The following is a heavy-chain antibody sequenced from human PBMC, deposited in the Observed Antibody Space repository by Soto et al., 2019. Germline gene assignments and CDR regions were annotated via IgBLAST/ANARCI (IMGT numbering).Heavy chain of an antibody. CDR1: GGSFSGYY. D-gene: IGHD3-3*01. V-gene: IGHV4-34*01. Sequence: SETLSLTCAVYGGSFSGYYWSWIRQPPGKGLERIGEINHSGSTNYNPSLKSRVTISVDTSKNQFSLKLSSVTAADTAVYYCARSGTGYYDFWSGSGYYYGMDVWGQGTTVTVSS. CDR2: INHSGST. CDR3: ARSGTGYYDFWSGSGYYYGMDV. J-gene: IGHJ6*02.